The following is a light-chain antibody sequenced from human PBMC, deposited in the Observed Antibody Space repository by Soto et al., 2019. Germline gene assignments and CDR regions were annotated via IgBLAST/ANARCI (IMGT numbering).Light chain of an antibody. CDR1: SSDVGSYNF. V-gene: IGLV2-23*02. CDR3: CSYASSSTYV. CDR2: DVT. Sequence: QSVXTQPASGSGSPGQSITISCTGTSSDVGSYNFVSWYQQHPGKAPKLMIYDVTKRPSGVSDRFSGSRSGNTASLTISGLQAEDEADYYCCSYASSSTYVFGSGTKVTVL. J-gene: IGLJ1*01.